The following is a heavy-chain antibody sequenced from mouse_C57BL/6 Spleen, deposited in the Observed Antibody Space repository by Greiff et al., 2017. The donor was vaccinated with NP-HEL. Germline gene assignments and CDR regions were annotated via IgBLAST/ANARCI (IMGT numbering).Heavy chain of an antibody. CDR1: GYTFTSYW. CDR3: ACEGDGYYVEFAY. CDR2: IYPGSGST. V-gene: IGHV1-55*01. Sequence: QVQLQQPGAELVKPGASVKMSCKASGYTFTSYWITWVKQRPGQGLEWIGDIYPGSGSTNYNEKFKSKATLTVDTSSSTAYMQLSSLTSEDSAVYYCACEGDGYYVEFAYWGQGTLVTVSA. J-gene: IGHJ3*01. D-gene: IGHD2-3*01.